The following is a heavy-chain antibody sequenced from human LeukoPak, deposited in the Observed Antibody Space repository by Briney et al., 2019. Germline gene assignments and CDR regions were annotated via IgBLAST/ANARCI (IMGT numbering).Heavy chain of an antibody. D-gene: IGHD4-11*01. Sequence: SETLSLTCTVSGGSIRYYYWSWIRQPPGEGLEWIGYIYYSGSTNYNPSLKSRVTISIDTSKNQFALNLTSVTAADTAVYYCARGGLGGITAYSNYLFDYWGQGTLVTVSS. V-gene: IGHV4-59*08. CDR2: IYYSGST. J-gene: IGHJ4*02. CDR3: ARGGLGGITAYSNYLFDY. CDR1: GGSIRYYY.